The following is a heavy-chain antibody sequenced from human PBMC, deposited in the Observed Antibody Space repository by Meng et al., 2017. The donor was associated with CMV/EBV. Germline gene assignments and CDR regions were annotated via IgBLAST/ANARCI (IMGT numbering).Heavy chain of an antibody. J-gene: IGHJ6*02. Sequence: GSLRLSCTVSGGSISSSSYYWGWPRQPPGKGLEWVGTIYYSGSPYYNPSLQSRVTISVDTSKNQFSLKLSFVTAADTAVYYCARVNPNYYFYGMDVWGQGTTVTVSS. CDR1: GGSISSSSYY. CDR2: IYYSGSP. V-gene: IGHV4-39*07. CDR3: ARVNPNYYFYGMDV.